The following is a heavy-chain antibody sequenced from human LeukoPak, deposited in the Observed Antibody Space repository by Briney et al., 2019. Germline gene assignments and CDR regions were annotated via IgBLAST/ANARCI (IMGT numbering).Heavy chain of an antibody. CDR3: AKDGEGVGYYYDSSGYGDY. V-gene: IGHV3-23*01. D-gene: IGHD3-22*01. CDR1: GFTFSSYA. Sequence: GGSLRLSCAASGFTFSSYAMSWVRQAPGKGLEWVSAISGSGGSTYYADSVKGRFTISRDNSKNTLYLQMNSLRAEDTAVYYCAKDGEGVGYYYDSSGYGDYWGQGTLVTVSS. CDR2: ISGSGGST. J-gene: IGHJ4*02.